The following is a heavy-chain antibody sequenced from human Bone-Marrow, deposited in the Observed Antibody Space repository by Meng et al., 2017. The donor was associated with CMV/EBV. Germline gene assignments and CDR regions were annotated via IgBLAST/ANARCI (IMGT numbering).Heavy chain of an antibody. Sequence: GGSLRLSCAASGFTFSTYAMHWVRQAPGKGLEWVAVISYEESDIHYADSVRGRFTISRDNSKNTVFLQMYSLRAEDTALYYCARDLIGMDVWGQGTRVTVSS. CDR3: ARDLIGMDV. CDR2: ISYEESDI. J-gene: IGHJ6*02. CDR1: GFTFSTYA. V-gene: IGHV3-30*04.